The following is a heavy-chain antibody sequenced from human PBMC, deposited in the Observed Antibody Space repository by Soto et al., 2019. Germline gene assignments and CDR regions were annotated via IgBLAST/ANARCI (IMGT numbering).Heavy chain of an antibody. D-gene: IGHD1-7*01. CDR1: GFTYSTYT. J-gene: IGHJ4*02. CDR2: ISYDGNNK. CDR3: ARDGVSSPEYTWNYGPYFHY. V-gene: IGHV3-30-3*01. Sequence: PGGSLRLSCAASGFTYSTYTMRWVRQAPGKGLEWVAVISYDGNNKFYADSVKGRFTISRDSTKQTLYLQMNSLRPDDTAMYYCARDGVSSPEYTWNYGPYFHYWGQGPLVPVSS.